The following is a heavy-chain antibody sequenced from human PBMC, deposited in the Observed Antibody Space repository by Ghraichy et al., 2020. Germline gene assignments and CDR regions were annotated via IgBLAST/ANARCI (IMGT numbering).Heavy chain of an antibody. CDR3: AKTYYYDSSGYQLFYY. J-gene: IGHJ4*02. V-gene: IGHV3-74*01. D-gene: IGHD3-22*01. CDR2: INSDGRST. CDR1: GFTFSSYW. Sequence: GESLNISCAASGFTFSSYWMHWVRQAPGKGLVWVSRINSDGRSTSYADSVKGRFTISRDNAKNTLYLHMHSLRAEDTPVYYFAKTYYYDSSGYQLFYYWRQGTLVTVYS.